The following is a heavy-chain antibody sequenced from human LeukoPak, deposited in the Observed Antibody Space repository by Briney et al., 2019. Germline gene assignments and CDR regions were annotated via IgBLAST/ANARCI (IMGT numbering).Heavy chain of an antibody. CDR2: IYYSGST. Sequence: SETLSLTCTVSGGSISSYYWSWIRQPPGKGLEWIGYIYYSGSTNYNPSLKSRVTISVDTSKNQFSLKLSSVTAADTAVYYCARGYDWSLFDYWGQGTLVTVSS. J-gene: IGHJ4*02. V-gene: IGHV4-59*01. CDR3: ARGYDWSLFDY. CDR1: GGSISSYY. D-gene: IGHD3-3*01.